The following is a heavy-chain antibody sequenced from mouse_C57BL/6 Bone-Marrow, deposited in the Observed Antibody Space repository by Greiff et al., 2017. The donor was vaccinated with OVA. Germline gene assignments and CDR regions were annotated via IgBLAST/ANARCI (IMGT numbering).Heavy chain of an antibody. J-gene: IGHJ4*01. V-gene: IGHV2-9-1*01. D-gene: IGHD2-1*01. CDR2: IWTGGGT. Sequence: VQVVESGPGLVAPSQSLSITCTVSGFSLTSYAISWVRQPPGKGLEWLGVIWTGGGTNYNSALKSRLSISKDNSKSQVFLKMNSLQTDDTAMYYCARNEGIYYGLYYAMDYWGQGTSVTVSS. CDR3: ARNEGIYYGLYYAMDY. CDR1: GFSLTSYA.